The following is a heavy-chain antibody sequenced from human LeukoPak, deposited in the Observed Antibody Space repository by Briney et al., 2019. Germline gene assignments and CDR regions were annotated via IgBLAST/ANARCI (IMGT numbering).Heavy chain of an antibody. D-gene: IGHD3-10*01. CDR1: GFTFSTYA. J-gene: IGHJ4*02. Sequence: GGSLRLSCAASGFTFSTYAMHWVRHAPGKGLEWLALISWDGATKYYADSVKGRFSISRDNSKNTLFLQMSSLRPEDTSVYYCARVYGELSHFDYWGQGTLVTVSS. CDR3: ARVYGELSHFDY. CDR2: ISWDGATK. V-gene: IGHV3-30-3*01.